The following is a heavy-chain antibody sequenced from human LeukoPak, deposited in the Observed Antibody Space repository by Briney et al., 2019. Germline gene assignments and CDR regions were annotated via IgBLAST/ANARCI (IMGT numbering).Heavy chain of an antibody. J-gene: IGHJ5*02. CDR3: ARIRTYYDFWGGYHLRNWFDP. D-gene: IGHD3-3*01. CDR1: GGSFSGYY. CDR2: INHSGST. Sequence: PSGTLSLTCAVYGGSFSGYYWSWIRQPPGKGLEWIGEINHSGSTNYNPSLKSRVTISVDTSKNQFSLKLSSVTAADTAVYYCARIRTYYDFWGGYHLRNWFDPWGQGTLVTVSS. V-gene: IGHV4-34*01.